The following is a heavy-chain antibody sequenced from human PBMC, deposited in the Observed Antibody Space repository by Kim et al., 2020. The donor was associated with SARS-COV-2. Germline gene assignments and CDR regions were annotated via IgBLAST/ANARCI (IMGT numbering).Heavy chain of an antibody. CDR2: ITGGGQYT. Sequence: GGSLRLSCAASGFTFDNHAMAWVRRAPGEGLEWITAITGGGQYTDYADSVKGHFVISRDNSKNTLYLQMDSLRADDTAVYYCARRRGDSYGDFEYWGQGT. D-gene: IGHD5-18*01. J-gene: IGHJ4*02. V-gene: IGHV3-23*01. CDR3: ARRRGDSYGDFEY. CDR1: GFTFDNHA.